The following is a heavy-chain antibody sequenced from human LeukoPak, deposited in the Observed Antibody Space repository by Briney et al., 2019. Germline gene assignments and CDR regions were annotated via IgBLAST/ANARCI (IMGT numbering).Heavy chain of an antibody. Sequence: GASVKVSCKASGYTFTGYYMHWVRQAPGQGLEWMGWINPNSGGTNYAQKFQGRVTMTRDMSTSTVYMELSSLRSEDTAVYYCARDGGRHCSGGSCYSGDYYYYMDVWGKGTTVTVSS. V-gene: IGHV1-2*02. CDR3: ARDGGRHCSGGSCYSGDYYYYMDV. CDR2: INPNSGGT. J-gene: IGHJ6*03. D-gene: IGHD2-15*01. CDR1: GYTFTGYY.